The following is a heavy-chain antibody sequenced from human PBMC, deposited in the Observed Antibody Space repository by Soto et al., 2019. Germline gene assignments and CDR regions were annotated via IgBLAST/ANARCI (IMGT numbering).Heavy chain of an antibody. V-gene: IGHV1-69*06. Sequence: GASVKVSCKASGGTFSSYAISWVRQAPGQGLEWMGGIIPIFGTANYAQKFQGRVTITADKSTSTAYMELSSLRSEDTAVYYCASSVVAATPSWFDPWGQGTLVTVSS. D-gene: IGHD2-15*01. CDR3: ASSVVAATPSWFDP. CDR2: IIPIFGTA. CDR1: GGTFSSYA. J-gene: IGHJ5*02.